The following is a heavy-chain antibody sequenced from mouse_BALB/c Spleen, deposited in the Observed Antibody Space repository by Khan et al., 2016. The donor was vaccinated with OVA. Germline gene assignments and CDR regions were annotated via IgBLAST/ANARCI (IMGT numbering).Heavy chain of an antibody. CDR3: ARQPYYHYYVMDY. J-gene: IGHJ4*01. V-gene: IGHV2-6-1*01. Sequence: QVQLKESGPGLVAPSQSLSITCTISGFSLTSYGIHWVRQPPGKGLEWLVVIWSDGSTTYNSTLKSRLSITKDNSKSQVFLKMNSLQTDDTAMYYCARQPYYHYYVMDYGGQGTSVTVSS. CDR1: GFSLTSYG. CDR2: IWSDGST. D-gene: IGHD2-10*01.